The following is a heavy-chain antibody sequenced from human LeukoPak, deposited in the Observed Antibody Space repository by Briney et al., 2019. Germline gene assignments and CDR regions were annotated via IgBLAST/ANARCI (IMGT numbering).Heavy chain of an antibody. Sequence: PSETLSLTCTVSGGSISSSSYYWGWIRQPPGKGLEWIGSIYYSGSTYYNPSLKSRVTISVDTSKNQFSLKMSSVTAADTAVYYCARRPRNSGMYVGPPGLDYWGQGTLVTVSS. CDR3: ARRPRNSGMYVGPPGLDY. CDR2: IYYSGST. V-gene: IGHV4-39*07. D-gene: IGHD1-26*01. J-gene: IGHJ4*02. CDR1: GGSISSSSYY.